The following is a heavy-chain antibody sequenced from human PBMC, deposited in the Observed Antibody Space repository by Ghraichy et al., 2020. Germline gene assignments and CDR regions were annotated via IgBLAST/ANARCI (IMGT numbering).Heavy chain of an antibody. J-gene: IGHJ4*02. CDR2: IRPDGEDI. CDR3: ARDQYWTFDS. Sequence: GGSLRLSCAASGFTFSRFSMTWVRQAPGKGLESIAYIRPDGEDIYYEDSMKGRFTISRDNARNSLYLQINSLRDEDTAIYYCARDQYWTFDSWGQGILVTVSS. V-gene: IGHV3-48*02. D-gene: IGHD2-8*02. CDR1: GFTFSRFS.